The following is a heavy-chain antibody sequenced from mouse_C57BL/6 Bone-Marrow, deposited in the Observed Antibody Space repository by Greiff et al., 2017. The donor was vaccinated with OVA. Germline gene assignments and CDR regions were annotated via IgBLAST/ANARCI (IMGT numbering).Heavy chain of an antibody. V-gene: IGHV10-1*01. CDR2: IRSKSNNYET. CDR1: GFSFNTYA. Sequence: EVKLMESGGGLVQPKGSLKLSCAASGFSFNTYAMNWVRQAPGKGLEWVARIRSKSNNYETSYAVSGKYRFTISIDDSESRLLLQMNYLDTDDPAMYYCVRTMGDGYYFDYWGQGTTLTVSS. CDR3: VRTMGDGYYFDY. J-gene: IGHJ2*01.